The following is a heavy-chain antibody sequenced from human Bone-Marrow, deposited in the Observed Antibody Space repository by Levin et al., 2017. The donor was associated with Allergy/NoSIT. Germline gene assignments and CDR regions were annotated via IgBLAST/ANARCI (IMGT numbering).Heavy chain of an antibody. CDR2: IEQDGSER. Sequence: ESLKISCAASGFTVSTYWLTWVRQAPGKGLEWVANIEQDGSERNYVDSVKGRFTISRDNAKTSLYLQMHSLRAADTAVDYCGGCSGWTSTYWGQGTVVTVSS. V-gene: IGHV3-7*01. J-gene: IGHJ4*02. CDR3: GGCSGWTSTY. CDR1: GFTVSTYW. D-gene: IGHD6-19*01.